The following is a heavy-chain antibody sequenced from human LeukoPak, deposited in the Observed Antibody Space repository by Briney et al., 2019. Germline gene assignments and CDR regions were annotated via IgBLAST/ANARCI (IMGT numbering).Heavy chain of an antibody. CDR3: ARHLGSSWYFDY. D-gene: IGHD6-13*01. CDR1: GGSISSSSYY. V-gene: IGHV4-39*01. CDR2: IYYSGST. J-gene: IGHJ4*02. Sequence: SETLSLTCTVSGGSISSSSYYWGWIRQPPGKGLEWIGSIYYSGSTYYNPSLKSGVTISVDTSKNQFSLKLSSVTAPDTAVYYCARHLGSSWYFDYCGQRTLVTVSS.